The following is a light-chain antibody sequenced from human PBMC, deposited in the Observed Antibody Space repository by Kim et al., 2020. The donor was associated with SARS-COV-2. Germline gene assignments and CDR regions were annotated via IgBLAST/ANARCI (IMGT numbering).Light chain of an antibody. V-gene: IGLV3-1*01. CDR2: QDT. CDR3: QAWDIRTYGV. Sequence: SYELTQPPSVSVSPGQTASITCSGDKLGDKYACWYQQKPGQSPVLVIYQDTKRPSGIPERFSGSNSGNTATLTISGTQAMDEADYYCQAWDIRTYGVFGGGTQLTVL. CDR1: KLGDKY. J-gene: IGLJ2*01.